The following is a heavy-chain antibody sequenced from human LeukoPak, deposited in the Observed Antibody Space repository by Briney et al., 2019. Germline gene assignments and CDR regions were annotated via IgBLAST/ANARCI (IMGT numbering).Heavy chain of an antibody. D-gene: IGHD2-15*01. Sequence: GASVKVSCKASGYTFTSYDMNWVRQAPGQGLEWMGWINPNSGGTNYAQKLQGRVTMTTDTSTSTAYMELRSLRSDDTAVYYCARRSGYYYGMDVWGQGTTVTVSS. CDR1: GYTFTSYD. CDR3: ARRSGYYYGMDV. J-gene: IGHJ6*02. V-gene: IGHV1-18*01. CDR2: INPNSGGT.